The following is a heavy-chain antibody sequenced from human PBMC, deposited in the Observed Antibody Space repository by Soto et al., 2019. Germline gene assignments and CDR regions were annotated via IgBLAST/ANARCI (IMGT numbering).Heavy chain of an antibody. D-gene: IGHD3-10*01. Sequence: QVQLVQSGAEVKRPGSSVKVSCKASGDTVNFYSINWVRQAPGVGLEWVGRVNPILSMSNYAQRFQGRVTMTADKSTSTAYMELRSLRSEDTAIYYCASSYGSGYRAFDYWGQGALVTVSS. CDR3: ASSYGSGYRAFDY. V-gene: IGHV1-69*02. J-gene: IGHJ4*02. CDR2: VNPILSMS. CDR1: GDTVNFYS.